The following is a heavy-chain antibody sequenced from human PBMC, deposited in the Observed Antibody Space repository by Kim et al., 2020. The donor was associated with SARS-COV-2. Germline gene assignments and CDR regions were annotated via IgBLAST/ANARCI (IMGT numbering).Heavy chain of an antibody. J-gene: IGHJ6*02. D-gene: IGHD3-3*01. CDR1: GGSFSGYY. CDR2: INHSGST. CDR3: ARASRLGVPGVDRLRYGMDV. Sequence: SETLSLTCAVYGGSFSGYYWSWIRQPPGKGLEWIGEINHSGSTNYNPSLKSRVTISVDTSKNQFSLKLSSVTAADTAVYYCARASRLGVPGVDRLRYGMDVWGQGTTVTVSS. V-gene: IGHV4-34*01.